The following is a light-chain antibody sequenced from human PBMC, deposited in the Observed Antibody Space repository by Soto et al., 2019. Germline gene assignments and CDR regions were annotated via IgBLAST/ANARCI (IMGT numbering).Light chain of an antibody. J-gene: IGKJ3*01. V-gene: IGKV3D-20*02. CDR2: GAS. CDR3: QQRGNWPPGFT. Sequence: EIVLTQSPGTLSLSPGGRATLSCRASRSVSSSFLARYQQKPGQAPRLLIYGASSRATGIPDRFSGSGSGTDFTLTISSLEPEDFAVYYCQQRGNWPPGFTFGPGTKVDIK. CDR1: RSVSSSF.